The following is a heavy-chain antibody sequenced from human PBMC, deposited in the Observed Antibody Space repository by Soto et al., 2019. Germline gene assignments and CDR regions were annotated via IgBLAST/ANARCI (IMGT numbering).Heavy chain of an antibody. Sequence: PGGSLRLSCAASGLTFSGSAMHWVRQASGKGLEWVGRIRSKTDGGTTDYAAPVKGRFTISRDDSKNTLYLQMNSLKTEDTAVYYCTTLSITIFGVVLMDVWGQGTTVTVSS. CDR2: IRSKTDGGTT. J-gene: IGHJ6*02. D-gene: IGHD3-3*01. CDR3: TTLSITIFGVVLMDV. CDR1: GLTFSGSA. V-gene: IGHV3-15*01.